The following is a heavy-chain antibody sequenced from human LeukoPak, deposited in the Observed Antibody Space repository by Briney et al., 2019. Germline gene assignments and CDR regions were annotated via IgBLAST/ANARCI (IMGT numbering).Heavy chain of an antibody. Sequence: ASVKVSCKASGYTFTSYGISWVRQAPGQGLEWMGWISAYNGNTNYAQKLQGRVTMTTDTSTSTAYMELRSLRSDDTAVYYCASMKGVTMVRGAFSLWGQGTLVSVSS. J-gene: IGHJ4*02. CDR3: ASMKGVTMVRGAFSL. CDR2: ISAYNGNT. D-gene: IGHD3-10*01. CDR1: GYTFTSYG. V-gene: IGHV1-18*01.